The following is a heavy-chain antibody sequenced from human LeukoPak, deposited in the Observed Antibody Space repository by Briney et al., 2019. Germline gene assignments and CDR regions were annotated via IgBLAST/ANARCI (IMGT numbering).Heavy chain of an antibody. CDR1: GSTLSYC. CDR2: IKDDGEN. D-gene: IGHD3-16*01. Sequence: GGSLRLSCTASGSTLSYCMTGVRRAPGRGLEWVDNIKDDGENYYVESVRGRFNISRNNDRKSLYLQMNSMRVDDRAVYYCARGRGLDYWGQGTLVTVSS. CDR3: ARGRGLDY. J-gene: IGHJ4*02. V-gene: IGHV3-7*03.